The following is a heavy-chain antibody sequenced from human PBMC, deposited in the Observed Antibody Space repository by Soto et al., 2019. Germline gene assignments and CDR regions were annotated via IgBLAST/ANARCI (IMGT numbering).Heavy chain of an antibody. CDR1: GYTFTGYY. Sequence: QVQLVQSGAEVKKPGASVKVSCKASGYTFTGYYMHWVRQAPGQGLEWMGWINPNSGGTNYAQKVQGWVTMTRDTSISTAYMELSRLRSDDTAVYYCARAMSSGPTPYMDVWGKGTTVTVSS. CDR2: INPNSGGT. J-gene: IGHJ6*03. V-gene: IGHV1-2*04. D-gene: IGHD6-19*01. CDR3: ARAMSSGPTPYMDV.